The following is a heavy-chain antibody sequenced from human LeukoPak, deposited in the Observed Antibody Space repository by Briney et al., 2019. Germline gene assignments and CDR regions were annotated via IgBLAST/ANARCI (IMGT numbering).Heavy chain of an antibody. CDR2: ISSSGSTI. J-gene: IGHJ4*02. Sequence: GGSLRLSCAASGFTFSDYYMSWIRQAPGKGLEWVSYISSSGSTIYYADSVKGRFTISRDNAKNSLYLQMNSLRAEDTAVYYCARASYYGLGSYSTLDYWGQGTLVTVSS. CDR3: ARASYYGLGSYSTLDY. V-gene: IGHV3-11*01. CDR1: GFTFSDYY. D-gene: IGHD3-10*01.